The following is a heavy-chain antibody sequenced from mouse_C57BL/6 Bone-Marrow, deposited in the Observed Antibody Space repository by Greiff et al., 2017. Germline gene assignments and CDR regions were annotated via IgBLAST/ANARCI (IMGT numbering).Heavy chain of an antibody. CDR1: GYTFTSYW. V-gene: IGHV1-5*01. J-gene: IGHJ2*01. CDR2: LYPGNSDT. D-gene: IGHD2-3*01. CDR3: TRMGGWLLLDY. Sequence: EVQLQQSGTVLARPGASVKMSCKTSGYTFTSYWMHWVKQRPGQGLEWIGALYPGNSDTSYNQKFKGKANLTAVTSASTAYMELSSLTNEDSAVYYCTRMGGWLLLDYWGQGTTLTVSS.